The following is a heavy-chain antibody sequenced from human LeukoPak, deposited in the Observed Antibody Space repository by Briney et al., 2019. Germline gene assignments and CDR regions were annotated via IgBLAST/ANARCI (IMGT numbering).Heavy chain of an antibody. J-gene: IGHJ4*02. Sequence: PSETVSLTCGVSGGSLSGHYWSWIRQPPGKGPEWIGEINHSGSSTSNPSLKSRVTISVDTSKNQFSLKLTSVTAADTAVYYCARRDSYGYYFDYWGQGTRVTVSS. D-gene: IGHD5-18*01. CDR1: GGSLSGHY. CDR3: ARRDSYGYYFDY. CDR2: INHSGSS. V-gene: IGHV4-34*01.